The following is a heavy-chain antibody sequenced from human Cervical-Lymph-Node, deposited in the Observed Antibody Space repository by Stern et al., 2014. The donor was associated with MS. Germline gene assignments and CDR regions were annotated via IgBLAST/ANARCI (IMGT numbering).Heavy chain of an antibody. V-gene: IGHV1-69*01. D-gene: IGHD6-13*01. CDR1: GGSFSMDS. Sequence: QVQLVQSGAEVKKPGSSVKVSCKASGGSFSMDSISWVRQAPGQGLEWMGGLTPMFGTSNYAQKFQGRVTTTADVSTSTAYMELTSLRSEDTAVYFCARDQGGIAANWGQGTLVIVSS. CDR2: LTPMFGTS. CDR3: ARDQGGIAAN. J-gene: IGHJ4*02.